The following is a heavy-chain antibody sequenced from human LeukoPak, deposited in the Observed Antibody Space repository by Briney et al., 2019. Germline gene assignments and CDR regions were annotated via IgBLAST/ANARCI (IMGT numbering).Heavy chain of an antibody. CDR2: INHSGST. V-gene: IGHV4-34*01. Sequence: PSETLSLTCAVYGGSFSGYYWSWIRQPPGKGLEWIGEINHSGSTNYNPSLKSRVTISVGTSKNQFSLKLSSVTAADTAVYYCAREGGYCSSTSCSVDYWGQGTLVTVSS. CDR3: AREGGYCSSTSCSVDY. J-gene: IGHJ4*02. D-gene: IGHD2-2*01. CDR1: GGSFSGYY.